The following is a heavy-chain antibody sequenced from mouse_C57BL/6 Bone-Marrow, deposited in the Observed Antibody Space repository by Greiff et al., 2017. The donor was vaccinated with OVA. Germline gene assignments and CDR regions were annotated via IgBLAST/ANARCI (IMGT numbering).Heavy chain of an antibody. D-gene: IGHD1-1*01. Sequence: EVMLVESGGGLVQPGGSLKLSCAASGFTFSDYGMAWVRQAPRKGPEWVAFISNLAYSIYYAATVTGRFTISRENAKNTLYLEMSSLRSEDTAMYYCARQDYGSSYGLAYWGQGTLVTVSA. CDR2: ISNLAYSI. J-gene: IGHJ3*01. V-gene: IGHV5-15*01. CDR1: GFTFSDYG. CDR3: ARQDYGSSYGLAY.